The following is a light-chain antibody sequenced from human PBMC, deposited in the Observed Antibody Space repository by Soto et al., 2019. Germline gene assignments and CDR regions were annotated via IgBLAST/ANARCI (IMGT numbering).Light chain of an antibody. CDR2: DVN. J-gene: IGLJ2*01. CDR1: ISDIGGYNF. Sequence: QSAPTPPASVSRSPGQAITISCTATISDIGGYNFISWYQHHPGKAPKLVIYDVNNRPSGISYRFSGSKSGNTASLTISGLQAEDEADYYCASYTRTTTLVFGGGTKVTVL. V-gene: IGLV2-14*01. CDR3: ASYTRTTTLV.